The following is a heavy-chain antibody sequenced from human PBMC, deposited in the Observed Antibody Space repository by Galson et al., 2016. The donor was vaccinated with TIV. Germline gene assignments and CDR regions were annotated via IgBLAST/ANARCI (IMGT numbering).Heavy chain of an antibody. D-gene: IGHD6-19*01. Sequence: QSGAEVKKPGESLKISCRGSGYRFSDYWIGWVRQTPEEGLEWMGVIYPGASDTKYSPSFQGQVTISADKSINTANLQWNRLKASDTAIYFCATLCSGWPNYFDNWGQGTQVIVSS. V-gene: IGHV5-51*01. CDR2: IYPGASDT. CDR3: ATLCSGWPNYFDN. CDR1: GYRFSDYW. J-gene: IGHJ4*02.